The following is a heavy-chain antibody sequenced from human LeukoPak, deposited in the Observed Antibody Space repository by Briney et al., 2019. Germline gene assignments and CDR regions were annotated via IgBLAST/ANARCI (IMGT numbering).Heavy chain of an antibody. J-gene: IGHJ4*02. CDR3: ARPYSGSYRGFDY. D-gene: IGHD1-26*01. Sequence: ASVKVSCKASGGTFSSYAISWVRQAPGQGLEWMGGIIPIFGTANYAQKFQGRVTITADKSTSTAYMELSSLRSEDTAVYYCARPYSGSYRGFDYWGQGTLVTVSS. CDR1: GGTFSSYA. CDR2: IIPIFGTA. V-gene: IGHV1-69*06.